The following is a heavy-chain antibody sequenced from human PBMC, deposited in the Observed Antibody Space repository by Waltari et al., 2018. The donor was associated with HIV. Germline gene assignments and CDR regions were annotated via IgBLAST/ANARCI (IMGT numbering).Heavy chain of an antibody. J-gene: IGHJ4*02. CDR3: ARGSGDSSGYYYFDY. CDR2: INSDGSST. CDR1: GFTFSTSW. V-gene: IGHV3-74*01. Sequence: EVQLVESGGGLVQPGGSLRLPCAAPGFTFSTSWMHWLRQPPGKGLVWVSRINSDGSSTSYADSVKGRFTISRDNAKNTLYLQMNSLRAEDTAVYYCARGSGDSSGYYYFDYWGQGTLVTVSS. D-gene: IGHD3-22*01.